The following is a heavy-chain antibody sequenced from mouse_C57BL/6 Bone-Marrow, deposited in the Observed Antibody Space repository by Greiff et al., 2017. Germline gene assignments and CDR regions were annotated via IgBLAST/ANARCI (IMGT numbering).Heavy chain of an antibody. CDR1: GFSLTSYG. Sequence: LVESGPGLVQPSQSLSITCTVSGFSLTSYGVHWVRQSPGKGLEWLGVIWSGGSTDYNAAFISRLSISKDNSKSQVFFKMNSLQADDTAIYYCARPPSRDYAMDYWGQGTSVTVSS. J-gene: IGHJ4*01. CDR2: IWSGGST. CDR3: ARPPSRDYAMDY. V-gene: IGHV2-2*01.